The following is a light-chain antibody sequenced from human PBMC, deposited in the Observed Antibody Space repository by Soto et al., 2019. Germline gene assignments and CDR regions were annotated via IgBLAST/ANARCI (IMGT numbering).Light chain of an antibody. CDR3: CSYAGSNTYV. CDR1: SSDVGSYDL. CDR2: DVS. Sequence: QSALTQPASVSGSPRQSITISCTGTSSDVGSYDLVSWYQQHPGKAPKLIIYDVSKRPSGVSSRFSGSKSGNTASLTISGLQAEDEADYYCCSYAGSNTYVFGTGTKVTVL. J-gene: IGLJ1*01. V-gene: IGLV2-23*02.